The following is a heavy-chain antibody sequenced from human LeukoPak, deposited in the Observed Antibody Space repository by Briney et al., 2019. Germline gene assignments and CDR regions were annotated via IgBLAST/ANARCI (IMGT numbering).Heavy chain of an antibody. D-gene: IGHD2-21*01. CDR1: GGSFSKYG. CDR2: TIFNCGTT. J-gene: IGHJ3*01. CDR3: ARIAYCGADCHAFDV. V-gene: IGHV1-69*13. Sequence: PVKVSCKASGGSFSKYGITWVRQAPGQGLEWWGGTIFNCGTTKYAQRFQGRVTISADESTSTAYMEVSSLRSEDTAVYYCARIAYCGADCHAFDVWGQGTMVIVSS.